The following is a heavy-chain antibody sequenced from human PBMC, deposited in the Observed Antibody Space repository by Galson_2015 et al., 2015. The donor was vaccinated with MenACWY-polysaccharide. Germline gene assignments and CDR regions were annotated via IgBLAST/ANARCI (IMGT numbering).Heavy chain of an antibody. J-gene: IGHJ4*02. CDR1: GDSVSSNSAA. CDR3: ARTCPPYSRTWYECFDY. D-gene: IGHD6-13*01. V-gene: IGHV6-1*01. Sequence: CAISGDSVSSNSAAWNWIRQSPSRGLEWLRRTYYRSKWYHDYPVSVKSRITINPDTSKNQFSLQLNSVTLDDTALYYCARTCPPYSRTWYECFDYWDQGTLVTVSS. CDR2: TYYRSKWYH.